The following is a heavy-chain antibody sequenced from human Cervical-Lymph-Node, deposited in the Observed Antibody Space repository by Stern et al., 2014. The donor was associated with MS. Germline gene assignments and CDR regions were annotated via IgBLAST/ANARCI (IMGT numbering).Heavy chain of an antibody. CDR1: GFTVSSNY. CDR2: IYSGGNT. CDR3: ARERWYFVLDGMDV. Sequence: EVQLVESGGGLVQPGGSLRLSCAASGFTVSSNYMSWVRQAPGKGLEWVSVIYSGGNTYYADSVKGRFTISRHNSKNTLYLQMNSLRAEDTAVYYCARERWYFVLDGMDVWGQGTTVTVSS. D-gene: IGHD3-10*02. J-gene: IGHJ6*02. V-gene: IGHV3-53*04.